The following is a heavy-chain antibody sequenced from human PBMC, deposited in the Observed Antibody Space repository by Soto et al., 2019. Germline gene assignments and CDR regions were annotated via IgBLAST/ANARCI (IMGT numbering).Heavy chain of an antibody. D-gene: IGHD3-22*01. Sequence: SETLSLTCTVSGGSISSYYWSWIRQPPGKGLEWIGYIYYSGSTNYNPSLKSRVTISVDTSKNQFSLKLSSVTAADTAVYYCARVPGDRVSYYYYMDVWGKGTTVTVSS. CDR1: GGSISSYY. CDR2: IYYSGST. V-gene: IGHV4-59*01. CDR3: ARVPGDRVSYYYYMDV. J-gene: IGHJ6*03.